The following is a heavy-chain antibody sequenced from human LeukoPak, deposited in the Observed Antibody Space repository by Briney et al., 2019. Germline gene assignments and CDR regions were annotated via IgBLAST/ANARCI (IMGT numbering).Heavy chain of an antibody. CDR3: ARERPAAASAFDI. V-gene: IGHV3-7*01. CDR1: GFTFSRFW. CDR2: IKEDGSDK. J-gene: IGHJ3*02. D-gene: IGHD6-13*01. Sequence: GGSLRLSCAAPGFTFSRFWISWFRQAPGKGLEGVANIKEDGSDKHYVDAGKGRFTISRDNAKNSLYLQMNSLRAEDTAVYYCARERPAAASAFDIWGLGTMVTVSS.